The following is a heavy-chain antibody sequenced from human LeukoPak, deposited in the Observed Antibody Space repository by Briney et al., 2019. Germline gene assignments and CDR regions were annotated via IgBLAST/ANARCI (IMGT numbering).Heavy chain of an antibody. D-gene: IGHD3-22*01. CDR2: ISSSGSTI. J-gene: IGHJ4*02. V-gene: IGHV3-48*03. Sequence: PGGSLRLSCAASGFTFSSYEMNWVRQAPGKGLEWVSYISSSGSTISYADSVKGRFTISRDNAKNSLYLQMNSLRAEDTAVYYCATWGYYDSSGYSPDFDYWGQGTLVTVSS. CDR1: GFTFSSYE. CDR3: ATWGYYDSSGYSPDFDY.